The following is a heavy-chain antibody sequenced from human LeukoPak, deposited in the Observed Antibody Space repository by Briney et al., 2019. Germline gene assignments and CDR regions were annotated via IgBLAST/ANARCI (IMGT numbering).Heavy chain of an antibody. V-gene: IGHV3-30-3*01. Sequence: GGSLRLSCAASGFTFSSYAMHWVRQAPGKGLEWVAVISYDGSNKYYADSVKGRFTISRDNSKNTLYLQMNSLKTEDTAVYYCATVGSYAGNYWGQGTLVTVSS. CDR3: ATVGSYAGNY. CDR1: GFTFSSYA. D-gene: IGHD3-16*01. CDR2: ISYDGSNK. J-gene: IGHJ4*02.